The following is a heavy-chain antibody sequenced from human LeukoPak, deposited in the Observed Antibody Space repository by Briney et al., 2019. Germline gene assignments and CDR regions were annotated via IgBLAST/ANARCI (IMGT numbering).Heavy chain of an antibody. CDR1: GGSFSGYY. D-gene: IGHD2-15*01. CDR2: INHSGST. V-gene: IGHV4-34*01. CDR3: ARVGCSGGSCYSDY. Sequence: PSETLSLTCAVYGGSFSGYYWSWIRQPPGKGLEWIGEINHSGSTNYNPSLKSRVTISVDTSKNQFSLKLSSVTAADTAVYYCARVGCSGGSCYSDYWGQGTQVTVSS. J-gene: IGHJ4*02.